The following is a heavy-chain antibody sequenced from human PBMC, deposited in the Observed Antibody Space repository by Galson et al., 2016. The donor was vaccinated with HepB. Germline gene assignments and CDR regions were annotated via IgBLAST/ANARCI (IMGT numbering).Heavy chain of an antibody. V-gene: IGHV3-74*01. Sequence: SLRLSCAATGFTFSAYGMHWVRQAPGKGLAWVSRINSDGSRRIYADSVKGRFTISRDNAENTLHLQMNSLSAEETAVYYCANALHRSGDYYFENWVHGTLVTVSS. D-gene: IGHD4-17*01. J-gene: IGHJ4*01. CDR2: INSDGSRR. CDR3: ANALHRSGDYYFEN. CDR1: GFTFSAYG.